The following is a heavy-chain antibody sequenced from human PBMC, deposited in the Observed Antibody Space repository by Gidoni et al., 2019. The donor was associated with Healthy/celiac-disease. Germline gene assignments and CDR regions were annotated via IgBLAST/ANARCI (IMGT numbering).Heavy chain of an antibody. V-gene: IGHV3-9*01. Sequence: EVQLVESGGGLVQPGRSLSLSCAASGFPFADYAMHWVRQAPGKGLEWVSGISWNSGSIGYADSVKGRFTISRDNAKNSLYLQMNSLRAEDTALYYCAKDKIAVAGTTTRFDYWGQGTLVTVSS. J-gene: IGHJ4*02. CDR1: GFPFADYA. CDR3: AKDKIAVAGTTTRFDY. CDR2: ISWNSGSI. D-gene: IGHD6-19*01.